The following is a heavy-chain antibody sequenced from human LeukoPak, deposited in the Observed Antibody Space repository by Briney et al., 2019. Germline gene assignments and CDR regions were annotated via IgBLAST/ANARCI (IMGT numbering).Heavy chain of an antibody. V-gene: IGHV4-34*01. CDR1: GGSLSGYY. Sequence: SETLSLTCAVYGGSLSGYYWSWIRQPPGKGLEWIGEINHGGSTNYNPSLKSRVTISLYTSKNQFSLKLSSVTAADTAVYYCARTSVYYYGSGSYLKRRYNWFDPWGQGTLVTVSS. CDR3: ARTSVYYYGSGSYLKRRYNWFDP. D-gene: IGHD3-10*01. J-gene: IGHJ5*02. CDR2: INHGGST.